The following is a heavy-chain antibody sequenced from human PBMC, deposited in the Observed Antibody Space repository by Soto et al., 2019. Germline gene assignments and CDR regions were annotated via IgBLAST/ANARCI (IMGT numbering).Heavy chain of an antibody. V-gene: IGHV4-39*01. D-gene: IGHD4-4*01. J-gene: IGHJ5*02. CDR3: ARLLGWANYIFFDA. Sequence: SETLSLTCTVSGGSISSTTFYWGWIRQPPRHGLELIGSISYRGSTSYNPSLKSLVTISVDTSKNQFSLRLTSVTAADTAVYYRARLLGWANYIFFDAWGKGTLVTVS. CDR1: GGSISSTTFY. CDR2: ISYRGST.